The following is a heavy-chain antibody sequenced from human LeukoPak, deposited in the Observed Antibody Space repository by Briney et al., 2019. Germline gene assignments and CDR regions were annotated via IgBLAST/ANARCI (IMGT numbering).Heavy chain of an antibody. CDR2: ISYDGSNK. J-gene: IGHJ4*02. CDR1: GFTFSSYA. CDR3: ASGPGIESGRIAAQSDAGY. D-gene: IGHD6-6*01. V-gene: IGHV3-30-3*01. Sequence: GGSLRLSCAASGFTFSSYAMHWVRQAPGKGLEWVAVISYDGSNKYYADSVEGRFTISRDNSKNTLYLQMNSLRAEDTAVYYCASGPGIESGRIAAQSDAGYWGQGTLVTVSS.